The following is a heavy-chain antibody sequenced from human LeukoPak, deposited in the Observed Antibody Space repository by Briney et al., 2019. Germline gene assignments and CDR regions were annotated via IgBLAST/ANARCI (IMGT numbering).Heavy chain of an antibody. J-gene: IGHJ6*04. CDR2: ISSSSSYI. Sequence: PGGSLRLSCAASGFTFSSYSMNWVRQAPGKGLEWVSSISSSSSYIYYADSVEGRFTISRDNAKNSLYLQMNSLRAEDTAVYYCASRPGAYYYYGMDVWGKGTTVTVSS. CDR3: ASRPGAYYYYGMDV. D-gene: IGHD3-10*01. V-gene: IGHV3-21*01. CDR1: GFTFSSYS.